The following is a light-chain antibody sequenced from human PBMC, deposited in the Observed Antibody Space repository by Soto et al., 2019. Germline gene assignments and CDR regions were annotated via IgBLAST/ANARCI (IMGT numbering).Light chain of an antibody. CDR1: QTINNL. Sequence: DIQMTQSPSTLSSIVGDRVSITCRASQTINNLMAWYQQKPGQAPKLLIYKASNLETGVPSRFSGSGSGTEFTLTISSLQPDDFATYYCQQYSSYPSLTFGGGTKVDIK. J-gene: IGKJ4*01. CDR3: QQYSSYPSLT. V-gene: IGKV1-5*03. CDR2: KAS.